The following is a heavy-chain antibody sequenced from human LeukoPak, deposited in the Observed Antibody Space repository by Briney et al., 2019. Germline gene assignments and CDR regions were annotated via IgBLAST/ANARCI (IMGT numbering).Heavy chain of an antibody. CDR3: ARHGTTLDYYYYYYMDV. J-gene: IGHJ6*03. D-gene: IGHD1-7*01. Sequence: SETLSLTCTVSGGSISSYYWSWIRQPPGKGLEWIGYIYTSGSTNYNPSLKSRVTISVDTSKNQFSLKLSSVTAADTAVYYCARHGTTLDYYYYYYMDVWGKGTTITVSS. CDR1: GGSISSYY. V-gene: IGHV4-4*09. CDR2: IYTSGST.